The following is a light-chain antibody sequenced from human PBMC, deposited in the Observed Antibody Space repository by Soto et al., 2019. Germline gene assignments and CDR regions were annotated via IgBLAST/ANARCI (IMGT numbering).Light chain of an antibody. Sequence: EIVLTQSPGTLSLSPGERATLSCRASQSISSSYLAWYQQKPGQAPRLLIYSVSSRATGIQDRFSGSGSGTDFTLTISRLEPEDLAVYFCQQYGSSPLTFGGGTKVDIK. J-gene: IGKJ4*01. V-gene: IGKV3-20*01. CDR2: SVS. CDR3: QQYGSSPLT. CDR1: QSISSSY.